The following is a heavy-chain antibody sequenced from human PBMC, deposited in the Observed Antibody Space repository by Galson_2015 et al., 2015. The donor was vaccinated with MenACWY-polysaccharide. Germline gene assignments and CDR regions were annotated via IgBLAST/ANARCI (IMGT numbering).Heavy chain of an antibody. Sequence: SLRLSCAASGFTFGDYAMAWFRQAPGKGLEWVGFIRCKASGETTGYAESVKGRFTISRDDSKSTAYLQMNSLQTEDTGIYYCTRDRPIDYWGQGTLVTVSS. CDR3: TRDRPIDY. V-gene: IGHV3-49*03. J-gene: IGHJ4*02. CDR1: GFTFGDYA. CDR2: IRCKASGETT.